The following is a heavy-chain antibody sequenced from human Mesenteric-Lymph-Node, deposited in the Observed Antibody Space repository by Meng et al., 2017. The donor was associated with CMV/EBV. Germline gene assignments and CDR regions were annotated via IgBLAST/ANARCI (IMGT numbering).Heavy chain of an antibody. J-gene: IGHJ4*02. CDR2: IYKGDNT. V-gene: IGHV3-66*01. CDR1: GFNVRTKY. Sequence: YPVESGEAWVPPGGSRGLSCAASGFNVRTKYMSWVRQAPGKGLEWVCIIYKGDNTYYIDSVKDRFTVSRDNSKNTMYLQMNSLRVEDTAVYYCTGDSVSNPNLDYWGQGTLVTVSS. D-gene: IGHD3-10*01. CDR3: TGDSVSNPNLDY.